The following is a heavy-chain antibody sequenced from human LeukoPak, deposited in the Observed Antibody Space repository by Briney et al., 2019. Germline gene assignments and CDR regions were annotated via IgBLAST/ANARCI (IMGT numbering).Heavy chain of an antibody. V-gene: IGHV3-23*01. CDR3: AKTYMWSVDAFHI. Sequence: PGGSLRLSCAASGFTFSNYAMSWVRLAPGKGLEWVSGITARDDSTYYADSVKGRVTISRDNSKNTLFLQLNSLRAEDAAVYYCAKTYMWSVDAFHIWGQGTLV. J-gene: IGHJ3*02. D-gene: IGHD2-21*01. CDR1: GFTFSNYA. CDR2: ITARDDST.